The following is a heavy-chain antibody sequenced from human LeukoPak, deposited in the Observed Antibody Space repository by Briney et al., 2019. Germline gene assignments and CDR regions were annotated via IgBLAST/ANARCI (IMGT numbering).Heavy chain of an antibody. J-gene: IGHJ4*02. D-gene: IGHD6-19*01. Sequence: SVKVSCKASGFTFTSSAVQWVRQARGQRLEWIGRIVVGSGNTNYAQKFQERVTITRDMSTSTAYMELSSLRSEDTAVYYCAAPGPEYSSGWYPYFDYWGQGTLVTVSS. CDR3: AAPGPEYSSGWYPYFDY. CDR1: GFTFTSSA. V-gene: IGHV1-58*01. CDR2: IVVGSGNT.